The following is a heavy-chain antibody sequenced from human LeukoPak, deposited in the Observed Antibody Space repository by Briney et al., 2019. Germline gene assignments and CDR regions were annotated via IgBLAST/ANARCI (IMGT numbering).Heavy chain of an antibody. V-gene: IGHV3-7*01. J-gene: IGHJ5*02. CDR3: ARGAFLGVVERSPNTRNWFDP. D-gene: IGHD3-3*01. CDR1: GFTFSSYW. CDR2: IKQDGSEK. Sequence: GGSLRLSCAASGFTFSSYWMSWVRQAPGKGLEWVANIKQDGSEKYYVDSVKGRFTISRDNAKNSLYLQMNSLRAEDTAVYYCARGAFLGVVERSPNTRNWFDPWGQGTLVTVSS.